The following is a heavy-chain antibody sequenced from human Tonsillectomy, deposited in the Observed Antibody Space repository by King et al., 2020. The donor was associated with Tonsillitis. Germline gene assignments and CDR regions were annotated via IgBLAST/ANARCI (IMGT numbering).Heavy chain of an antibody. CDR2: IYYSGST. CDR3: ARVGYDFWSGYHLYFDY. Sequence: QVQLQESGPGLVKPSQTLSLTCTVSGGSISSGDYYWSWIRQHPGKGLEWIGYIYYSGSTYYNPSLKIRVTISIDTSKNQFSLKLSSVTAADTAVYYCARVGYDFWSGYHLYFDYWGQGTLVTVSS. V-gene: IGHV4-31*03. D-gene: IGHD3-3*01. J-gene: IGHJ4*02. CDR1: GGSISSGDYY.